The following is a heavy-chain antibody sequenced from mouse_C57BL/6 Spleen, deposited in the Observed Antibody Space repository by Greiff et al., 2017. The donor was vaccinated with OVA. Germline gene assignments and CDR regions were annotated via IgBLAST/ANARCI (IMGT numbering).Heavy chain of an antibody. Sequence: QVQLQHSGAELVRPGTSVTMSCKASGYTFTNYWVGWAKQRPGHGLEWIGDIYPGGGYTNYNEKFKGKATLTADKSSSTAYMQFSSLTSEDSAIYYCAIYGSNNWYFDVWGTGTTVTVSS. CDR1: GYTFTNYW. J-gene: IGHJ1*03. V-gene: IGHV1-63*01. CDR3: AIYGSNNWYFDV. CDR2: IYPGGGYT. D-gene: IGHD1-1*01.